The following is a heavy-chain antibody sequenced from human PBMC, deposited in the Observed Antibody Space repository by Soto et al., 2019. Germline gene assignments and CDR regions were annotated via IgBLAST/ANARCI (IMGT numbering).Heavy chain of an antibody. V-gene: IGHV3-23*01. Sequence: GGSLRLSCAASGFTFSSYAMSWVRQAPGKGLEWVSAISGSGGSTYYADSVKGRFTISRDNSKNTLYLQMNSLRAEDTAVYYCAKSPVFLVTGSGGNWFDPWGQGTLVTVSS. CDR3: AKSPVFLVTGSGGNWFDP. CDR2: ISGSGGST. J-gene: IGHJ5*02. CDR1: GFTFSSYA. D-gene: IGHD6-19*01.